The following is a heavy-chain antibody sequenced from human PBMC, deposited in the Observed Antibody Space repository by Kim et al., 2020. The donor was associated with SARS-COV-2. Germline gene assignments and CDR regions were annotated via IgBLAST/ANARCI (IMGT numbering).Heavy chain of an antibody. CDR3: ARDQGITIFGTVDYYYYMDV. CDR1: GYTFTSYY. CDR2: INPSGGST. V-gene: IGHV1-46*01. Sequence: ASVKVSCKASGYTFTSYYMHWVRQAPGQGLEWMGIINPSGGSTSYAQKFQGRVTMTRDTSTSTVYMELSSLRSEDTAVYYCARDQGITIFGTVDYYYYMDVWGKRTTVTVSS. D-gene: IGHD3-3*01. J-gene: IGHJ6*03.